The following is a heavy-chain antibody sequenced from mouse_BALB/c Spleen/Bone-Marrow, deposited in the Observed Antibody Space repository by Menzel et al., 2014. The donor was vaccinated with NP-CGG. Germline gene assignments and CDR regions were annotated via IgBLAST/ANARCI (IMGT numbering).Heavy chain of an antibody. V-gene: IGHV1-80*01. CDR1: GYAFSSYW. CDR3: ASEGYDYDWFAY. Sequence: QVQLQQSGAELVRPGSSVKISCKASGYAFSSYWMNWVKQRPGQGLEWIGQIYPGDGDTNYNGKFKGKATLTADKSSSTAYMQLSSLTSEDSAVYFCASEGYDYDWFAYWGQGTLVTVSA. CDR2: IYPGDGDT. D-gene: IGHD2-4*01. J-gene: IGHJ3*01.